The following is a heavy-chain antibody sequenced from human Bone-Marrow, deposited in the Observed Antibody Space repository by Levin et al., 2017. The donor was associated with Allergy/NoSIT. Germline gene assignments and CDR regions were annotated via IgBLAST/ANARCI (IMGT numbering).Heavy chain of an antibody. CDR2: ISYDGSNK. D-gene: IGHD2-21*02. V-gene: IGHV3-30*04. J-gene: IGHJ6*02. CDR3: ARDQVVVTAILGYYYYGMDV. Sequence: PGGSLRLSCAASGFTFSSYAMHWVRQAPGKGLEWVAVISYDGSNKYYADSVKGRFTISRDNSKNTLYLQMNSLRAEDTAVYYCARDQVVVTAILGYYYYGMDVWGQGTTVTVSS. CDR1: GFTFSSYA.